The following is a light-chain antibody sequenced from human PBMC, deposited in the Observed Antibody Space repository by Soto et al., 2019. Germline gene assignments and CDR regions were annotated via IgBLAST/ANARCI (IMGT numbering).Light chain of an antibody. J-gene: IGLJ1*01. V-gene: IGLV2-23*01. CDR3: CSYAGSSTYV. CDR1: SSDVGSYNP. CDR2: EGS. Sequence: QSVLTQPASVSGSPGQSITISCTGTSSDVGSYNPVSWYQQHPGKAPKLMIYEGSKRPSGVSNRFSGSKSGNTASLTISGLQAEDEADYYCCSYAGSSTYVFGTGTKVTVL.